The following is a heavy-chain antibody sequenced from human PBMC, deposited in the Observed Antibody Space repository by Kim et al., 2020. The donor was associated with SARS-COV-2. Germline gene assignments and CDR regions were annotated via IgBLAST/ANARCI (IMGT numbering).Heavy chain of an antibody. CDR1: GFTFSSYG. CDR3: ARDGVGGMDV. Sequence: GGSLRLSCAASGFTFSSYGMHWVRQAPGKGLEWVAVISYDGSNKYYADSVKGRFTISRDNSKNTLYLQMNSLRAEDTAVYYCARDGVGGMDVWGQGTTVTVSS. CDR2: ISYDGSNK. V-gene: IGHV3-33*05. J-gene: IGHJ6*02. D-gene: IGHD3-3*01.